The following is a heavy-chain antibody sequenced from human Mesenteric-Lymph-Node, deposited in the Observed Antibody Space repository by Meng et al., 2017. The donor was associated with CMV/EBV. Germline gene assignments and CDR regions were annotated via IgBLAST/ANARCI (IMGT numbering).Heavy chain of an antibody. CDR2: INHSGST. J-gene: IGHJ5*02. CDR1: GGSFSGYY. CDR3: ARAQGYCSSTSCTNWFDP. V-gene: IGHV4-34*01. D-gene: IGHD2-2*01. Sequence: GSLRLSCAVYGGSFSGYYWSWIRQPPGKGLEWIGEINHSGSTNYNPSLKSRVTISVDTSKNQFSLKLSSVTAADTAVYYCARAQGYCSSTSCTNWFDPWGQGTLVTVSS.